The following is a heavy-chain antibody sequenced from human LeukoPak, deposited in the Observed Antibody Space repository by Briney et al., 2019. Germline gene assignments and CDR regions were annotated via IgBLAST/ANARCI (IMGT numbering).Heavy chain of an antibody. Sequence: ASVKASCEASGYTFNRYGITWVRQAPGQGLEWMGWISGYNGNTNYAQKLQGRVTMTTDTSTSTAYMELRSLRSDDTAMYYCARDYGYGVTVMISDDYWGQGTLVTVSS. CDR2: ISGYNGNT. CDR1: GYTFNRYG. V-gene: IGHV1-18*01. CDR3: ARDYGYGVTVMISDDY. D-gene: IGHD5-12*01. J-gene: IGHJ4*02.